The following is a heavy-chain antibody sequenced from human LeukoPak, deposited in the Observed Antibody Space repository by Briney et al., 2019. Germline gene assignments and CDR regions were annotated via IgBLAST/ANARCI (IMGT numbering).Heavy chain of an antibody. J-gene: IGHJ4*02. CDR3: ARVNLGSSGYYLYYFDY. CDR2: IIHIFGTA. Sequence: AASVKVSCKASGGTFSSYAISWVRQAPGQGLEWMGGIIHIFGTANYAQKFQGRVTITADESTSTAYMELSSLRSEDTAVYYCARVNLGSSGYYLYYFDYWGQGTLVTVSS. D-gene: IGHD3-22*01. CDR1: GGTFSSYA. V-gene: IGHV1-69*13.